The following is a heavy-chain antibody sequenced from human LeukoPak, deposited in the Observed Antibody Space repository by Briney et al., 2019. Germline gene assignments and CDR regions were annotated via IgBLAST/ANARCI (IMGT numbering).Heavy chain of an antibody. CDR2: IYHSGST. CDR3: ARRVGVALDY. D-gene: IGHD2-21*01. CDR1: GYSISSGYY. V-gene: IGHV4-38-2*02. Sequence: SETLSLTCTVSGYSISSGYYWGWIRQPPGKGLEWIGSIYHSGSTYYNPSLRSRVTISVDTSKNQFSLKLSSVPAADTAVYYCARRVGVALDYWGQGTLVTVSS. J-gene: IGHJ4*02.